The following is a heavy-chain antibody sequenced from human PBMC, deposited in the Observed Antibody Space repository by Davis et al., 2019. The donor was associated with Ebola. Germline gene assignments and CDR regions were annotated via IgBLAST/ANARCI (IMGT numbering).Heavy chain of an antibody. J-gene: IGHJ4*02. CDR2: LRTDGTNE. CDR1: GLTFINSG. Sequence: GESLKISCAASGLTFINSGMHWVRQAPGKGLEWVAFLRTDGTNENNADSVKGRFTTSRDKSKNTVYLQMNSLRAEDTAMYYCTKDKGQRYFDYWGEGTLVTVSS. V-gene: IGHV3-30*02. CDR3: TKDKGQRYFDY.